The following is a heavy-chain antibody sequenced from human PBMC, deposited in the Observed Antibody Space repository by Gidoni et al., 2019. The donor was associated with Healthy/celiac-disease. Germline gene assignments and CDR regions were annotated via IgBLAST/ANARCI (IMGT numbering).Heavy chain of an antibody. Sequence: QVQLQESGPGLVKPSGTLSLTCAVSGGSISSSTWWSWVRQPPGKGLEWIGEIYHSGSNNYNPYLKSRVTISVDKSKNQFSLKLSSVTAADTAVYYCARVRIVVVPAAMGGDYYYGMDVWGQGTTVTVSS. V-gene: IGHV4-4*02. CDR1: GGSISSSTW. CDR3: ARVRIVVVPAAMGGDYYYGMDV. D-gene: IGHD2-2*01. J-gene: IGHJ6*02. CDR2: IYHSGSN.